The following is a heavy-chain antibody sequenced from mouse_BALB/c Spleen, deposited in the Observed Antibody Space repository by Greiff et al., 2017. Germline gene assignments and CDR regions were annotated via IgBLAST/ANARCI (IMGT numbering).Heavy chain of an antibody. J-gene: IGHJ3*01. CDR2: IISYNDGT. Sequence: VQLMQSGPELVKPGASVKMSCKASGYTFTSYFMYWVQQKPGQGLEWIGYIISYNDGTKYNEKVKGKATLTSDKSSSPAYMELSSLTSEDSAVYYCARLEYGYDASSFAYWGQGTLVTVSA. D-gene: IGHD2-2*01. V-gene: IGHV1-14*01. CDR3: ARLEYGYDASSFAY. CDR1: GYTFTSYF.